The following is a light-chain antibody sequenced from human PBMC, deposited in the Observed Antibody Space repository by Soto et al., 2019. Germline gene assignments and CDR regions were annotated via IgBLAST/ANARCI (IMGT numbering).Light chain of an antibody. CDR2: EVS. J-gene: IGLJ1*01. CDR3: CSYAGSGSFYV. V-gene: IGLV2-23*02. CDR1: SSDVGGYNY. Sequence: QSVLTQPASVSGSPGQSITISCTGTSSDVGGYNYVSWYQQHPGKAPKLMIYEVSNRPSGVSNRSSGSKSGNTASLTISGLQAEDEADYYCCSYAGSGSFYVFGTGTKVTVL.